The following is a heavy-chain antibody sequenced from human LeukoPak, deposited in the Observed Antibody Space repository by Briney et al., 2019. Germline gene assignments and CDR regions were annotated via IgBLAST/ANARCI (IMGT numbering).Heavy chain of an antibody. CDR2: IYYSGSI. CDR3: ARDLWGSGSYYNVPLDY. D-gene: IGHD3-10*01. V-gene: IGHV4-38-2*02. CDR1: GYSISSGYY. J-gene: IGHJ4*02. Sequence: SETLSLTYAFSGYSISSGYYWGWIRQPPGKGLEWIGSIYYSGSIYYNPSLKSRVTISVDTSKNQFSLKLSSVTAADTAIYYCARDLWGSGSYYNVPLDYWGQGTLVTVSS.